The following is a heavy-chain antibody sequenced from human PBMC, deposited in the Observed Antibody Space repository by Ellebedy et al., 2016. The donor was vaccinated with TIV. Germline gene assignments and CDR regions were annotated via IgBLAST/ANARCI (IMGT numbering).Heavy chain of an antibody. Sequence: GESLKISCAASGFTVNNNYMRWFRQAPGKGLEWVSLIYSGGDRYYADSVKGRFTISRDTSKSTLYLQMNSLRVEDTALYYCAKDRRGPHKVYYFDYWGQGTLVTVSS. D-gene: IGHD3-10*01. CDR2: IYSGGDR. V-gene: IGHV3-53*01. CDR3: AKDRRGPHKVYYFDY. CDR1: GFTVNNNY. J-gene: IGHJ4*02.